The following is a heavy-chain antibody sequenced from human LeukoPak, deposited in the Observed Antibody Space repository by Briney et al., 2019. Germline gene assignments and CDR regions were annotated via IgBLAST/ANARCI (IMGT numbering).Heavy chain of an antibody. Sequence: SETLSLTCSFSGGSISGTHYYWSWIRQPPGKGLEWIGYIYYSGSTNYNPSLKNRVTISVDTSKNQFSLKLSSVTAADTAVYYCARELRGYSYGSGKYYFDYWGQGTLVTVSS. J-gene: IGHJ4*02. CDR3: ARELRGYSYGSGKYYFDY. CDR2: IYYSGST. V-gene: IGHV4-61*01. D-gene: IGHD5-18*01. CDR1: GGSISGTHYY.